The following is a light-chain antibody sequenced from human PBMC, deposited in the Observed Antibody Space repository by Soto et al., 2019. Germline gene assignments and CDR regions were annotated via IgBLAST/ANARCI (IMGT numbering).Light chain of an antibody. Sequence: DIVMTQSPLSLPVTPGEPASISCRSSQSLLHSNGYNYLDWYLQKPGQSPQLLIYLGSNRASGVPDRFSGSGSGTDFTLKISRVEAEDVGVYYCRQALQKPSFTFGPGTKVDIK. CDR1: QSLLHSNGYNY. J-gene: IGKJ3*01. CDR3: RQALQKPSFT. V-gene: IGKV2-28*01. CDR2: LGS.